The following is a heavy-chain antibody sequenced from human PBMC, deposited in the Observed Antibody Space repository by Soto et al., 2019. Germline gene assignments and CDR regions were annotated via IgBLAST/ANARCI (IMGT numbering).Heavy chain of an antibody. CDR3: ARDLRHSRLPGMDV. D-gene: IGHD2-15*01. Sequence: GGSLRLSCAASGFTFSRYSMNWVRQAPGKGLEWVSYINSGGSITYYADSAKGRFTISRDNAKNTLYLQMNSLRSEDTAVYYCARDLRHSRLPGMDVWGQGTTVTVSS. CDR2: INSGGSIT. V-gene: IGHV3-48*04. CDR1: GFTFSRYS. J-gene: IGHJ6*02.